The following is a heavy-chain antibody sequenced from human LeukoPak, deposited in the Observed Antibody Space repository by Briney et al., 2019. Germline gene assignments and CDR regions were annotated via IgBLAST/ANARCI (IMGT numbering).Heavy chain of an antibody. J-gene: IGHJ3*01. CDR2: IYSGGRT. V-gene: IGHV3-66*02. CDR1: GFIVSSNY. D-gene: IGHD4-17*01. Sequence: GGSLRLSCAASGFIVSSNYMNWIRQAPGKGLEWVSIIYSGGRTYYADSVKGRFTISRDNSKNTLYLQMNSLRTEDTALYYCARGGHGDPRPALGAFDLWGQGTLVTVSS. CDR3: ARGGHGDPRPALGAFDL.